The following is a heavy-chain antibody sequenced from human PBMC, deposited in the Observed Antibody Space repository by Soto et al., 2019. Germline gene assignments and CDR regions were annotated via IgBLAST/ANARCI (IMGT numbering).Heavy chain of an antibody. CDR1: GGTFSSYA. D-gene: IGHD6-13*01. CDR3: ARDKLSSSWYGGYYFDY. CDR2: IIPIFGTA. J-gene: IGHJ4*02. V-gene: IGHV1-69*01. Sequence: QVQLVQSGAAVKKPGSSVKVSCKASGGTFSSYAISWVRQAPGQGLESMGGIIPIFGTANYAQKFQGRVTITADESTSTAYMELSSLRSEDTAVYYCARDKLSSSWYGGYYFDYWGQGTLVTVSS.